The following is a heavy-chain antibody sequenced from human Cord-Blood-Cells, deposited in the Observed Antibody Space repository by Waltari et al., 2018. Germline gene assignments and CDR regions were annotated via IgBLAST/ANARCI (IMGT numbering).Heavy chain of an antibody. CDR3: AREEYSSGSSRRY. J-gene: IGHJ4*02. Sequence: QVQLQESGPGLVKPSETLSLTCTVSGGSVSSGSYYWSWIRQPPGKGLEWLGYIYYSGSTNYNPSLKSRVTISVDTSKNQFSLKLSSVTAADTAVYYCAREEYSSGSSRRYWGQGTLVTVSS. D-gene: IGHD6-19*01. V-gene: IGHV4-61*01. CDR1: GGSVSSGSYY. CDR2: IYYSGST.